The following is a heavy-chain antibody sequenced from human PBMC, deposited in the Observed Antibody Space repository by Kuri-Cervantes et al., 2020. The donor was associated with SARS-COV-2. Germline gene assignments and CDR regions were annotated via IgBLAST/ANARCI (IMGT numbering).Heavy chain of an antibody. CDR2: IIPIFGTA. CDR1: GGTFRRHA. J-gene: IGHJ6*03. Sequence: SVKVSCKASGGTFRRHAISWVRQAPGQGLEWMGGIIPIFGTANYAQKFQGRVTITADESTSTAYMELSSLRSEDTAVYYCASKVTVTTPPDYYYYMDVWGKGTTVTVSS. D-gene: IGHD4-11*01. CDR3: ASKVTVTTPPDYYYYMDV. V-gene: IGHV1-69*13.